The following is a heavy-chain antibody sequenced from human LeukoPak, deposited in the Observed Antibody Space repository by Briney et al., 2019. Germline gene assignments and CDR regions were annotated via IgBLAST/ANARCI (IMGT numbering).Heavy chain of an antibody. J-gene: IGHJ3*02. CDR3: ARVKSGSYSKAAFDI. V-gene: IGHV1-46*01. CDR2: INPSGGST. Sequence: ASVKVSCKASGYTFTSYYMHWVRQAPGQGLEWMGIINPSGGSTSYAQKFQGRVTITRNTSISTAYMELSSLGSEDTAVYYCARVKSGSYSKAAFDIWGQGTMVTVSS. CDR1: GYTFTSYY. D-gene: IGHD1-26*01.